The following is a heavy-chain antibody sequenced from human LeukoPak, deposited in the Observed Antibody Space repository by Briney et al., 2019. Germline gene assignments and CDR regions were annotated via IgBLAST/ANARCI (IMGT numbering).Heavy chain of an antibody. CDR2: IYYSGST. CDR1: GGSISSSSYY. Sequence: SETLSPTCTVSGGSISSSSYYWGWIRQPPGKGLEWIGSIYYSGSTYYNPSLKSRVTISVDTSKNQFSLKLSSVTAADTAVYYCARETGWGQGTLVTVSS. CDR3: ARETG. J-gene: IGHJ4*02. D-gene: IGHD3-9*01. V-gene: IGHV4-39*07.